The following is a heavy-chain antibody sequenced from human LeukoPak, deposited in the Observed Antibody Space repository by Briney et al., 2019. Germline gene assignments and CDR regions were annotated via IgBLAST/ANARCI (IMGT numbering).Heavy chain of an antibody. CDR1: GFIFSGYY. J-gene: IGHJ3*02. CDR2: ISSSGSAI. Sequence: PGGSLRLSCATSGFIFSGYYLSWIRQAPGKGLECVSYISSSGSAIDYVDSVKGRFTISRDNAKNSVFLQMDSLRAEDTAVYYCARSLRLHYSDTSGPDAFDIWGQGTTVTVSS. V-gene: IGHV3-11*01. D-gene: IGHD3-22*01. CDR3: ARSLRLHYSDTSGPDAFDI.